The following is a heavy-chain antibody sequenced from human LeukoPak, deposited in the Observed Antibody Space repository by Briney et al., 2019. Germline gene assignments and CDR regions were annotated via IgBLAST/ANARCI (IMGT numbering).Heavy chain of an antibody. Sequence: GASVKVSCKASSYSFTSYGFSWVRQAPGQGLEWMGWISVYNGNTNYAQKLQGRVTMTTDTSTSTAYMELNRLRSDDTAVYYCASGFWSGYYTGAYWGQGTLVTVSS. J-gene: IGHJ4*02. CDR1: SYSFTSYG. CDR3: ASGFWSGYYTGAY. CDR2: ISVYNGNT. V-gene: IGHV1-18*01. D-gene: IGHD3-3*01.